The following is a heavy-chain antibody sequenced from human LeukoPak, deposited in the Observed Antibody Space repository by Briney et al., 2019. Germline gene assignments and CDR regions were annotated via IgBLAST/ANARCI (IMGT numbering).Heavy chain of an antibody. CDR3: ARMVSGITIFGVVISGVRNWFDP. Sequence: PSETLSLTCAVYGGSFSGYYWSWIRQPPGKGLEWIGEINHSGSTNYNPSLKSRVTISVDTSKNQFSLKLSSVTAADTAVYYCARMVSGITIFGVVISGVRNWFDPWGQGTLVTVSS. CDR2: INHSGST. D-gene: IGHD3-3*01. CDR1: GGSFSGYY. V-gene: IGHV4-34*01. J-gene: IGHJ5*02.